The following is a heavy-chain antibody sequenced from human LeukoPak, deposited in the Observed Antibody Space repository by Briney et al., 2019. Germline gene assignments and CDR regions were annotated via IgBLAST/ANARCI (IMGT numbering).Heavy chain of an antibody. CDR3: AKNGGDSYGTGHFDY. CDR1: GFTFSSYA. V-gene: IGHV3-23*01. Sequence: GGSLRLSCAASGFTFSSYAMTWVRQAPGKGLEWVSAIGGSGAGTYYADSVKGRFTIPRDNSKNTLYLQLNSLRVEDTAVYYCAKNGGDSYGTGHFDYWGQGTLVTVSS. D-gene: IGHD5-18*01. J-gene: IGHJ4*02. CDR2: IGGSGAGT.